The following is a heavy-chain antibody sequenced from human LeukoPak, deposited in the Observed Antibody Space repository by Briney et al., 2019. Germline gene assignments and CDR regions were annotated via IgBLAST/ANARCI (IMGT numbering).Heavy chain of an antibody. CDR2: INHSGST. CDR3: ASQRNDY. CDR1: GGSFSGYY. V-gene: IGHV4-34*01. Sequence: PSETLSLTCAVYGGSFSGYYWSWIRQPPGKGPEWIGEINHSGSTNYNPSLKSRVTISVDTSKNQFSLKLSSVTAADTAVYYCASQRNDYWGQGTLVTVSS. J-gene: IGHJ4*02.